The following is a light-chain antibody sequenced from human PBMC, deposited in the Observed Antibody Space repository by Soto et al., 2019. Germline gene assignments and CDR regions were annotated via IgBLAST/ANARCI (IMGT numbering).Light chain of an antibody. Sequence: EIVLTQSPGTLSLSPGERATLSCRASQSVSSSYLAWYQQKPGQAPRLLIYGASSRATGIPDRFSGSGSGTYLTLTISRLEPEDFAVYYCQQYGSSPRTFGPGTKVDIK. CDR2: GAS. J-gene: IGKJ3*01. CDR3: QQYGSSPRT. V-gene: IGKV3-20*01. CDR1: QSVSSSY.